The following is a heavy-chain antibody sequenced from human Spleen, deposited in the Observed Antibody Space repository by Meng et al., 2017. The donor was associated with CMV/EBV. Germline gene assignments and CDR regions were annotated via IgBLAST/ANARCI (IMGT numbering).Heavy chain of an antibody. Sequence: SLKISCAASGFTVSSNYMSWVRQAPGKGLEWVSGITWNSGTIVYADSVKGRFTISRDNAKSSLFLQMNSLRAEDTALYYCAKGSDFRSHYYYGMDVWGQGTTVTVSS. CDR2: ITWNSGTI. CDR3: AKGSDFRSHYYYGMDV. V-gene: IGHV3-9*01. D-gene: IGHD2/OR15-2a*01. J-gene: IGHJ6*02. CDR1: GFTVSSNY.